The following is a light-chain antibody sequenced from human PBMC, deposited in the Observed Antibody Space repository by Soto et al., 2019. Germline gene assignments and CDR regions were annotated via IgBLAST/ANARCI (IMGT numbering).Light chain of an antibody. CDR1: SSDVGDYKY. CDR2: EVS. Sequence: QSVLTQPGSVSGSPGQSITISCTGTSSDVGDYKYVSWYQRHPGKAPKALIYEVSNRPSGVSNRFSGSKSGNTASLSISGLQAEDEADYYCSTYTTGRTLVFGPGTKVTVL. CDR3: STYTTGRTLV. J-gene: IGLJ1*01. V-gene: IGLV2-14*01.